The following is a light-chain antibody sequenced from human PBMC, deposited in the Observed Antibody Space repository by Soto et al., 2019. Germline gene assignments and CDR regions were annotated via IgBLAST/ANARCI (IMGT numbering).Light chain of an antibody. CDR1: SSDVGASNR. V-gene: IGLV2-23*01. J-gene: IGLJ1*01. CDR3: CSSAGSNYV. CDR2: EGT. Sequence: SVLTQPASVSGSPGQSITISCTGTSSDVGASNRVSWYQQHPGKAPKFIIYEGTKRPSGVSNRFSGSKSGNTASLTISGLQAEDEADYYCCSSAGSNYVFGTGTKVTVL.